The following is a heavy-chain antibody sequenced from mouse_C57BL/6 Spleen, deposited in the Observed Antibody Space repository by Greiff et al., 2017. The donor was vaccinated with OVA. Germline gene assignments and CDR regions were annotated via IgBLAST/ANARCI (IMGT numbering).Heavy chain of an antibody. D-gene: IGHD4-1*01. J-gene: IGHJ2*01. Sequence: EVNVVESGEGLVKPGGSLKLSCAASGFTFSSYAMSWVRQTPEKRLEWVAYISSGGDYIYYADTVKGRFTISRDNARNTLYLQMSSLKSEDTAMYYCTREARNWDYFDYWGQGTTLTVSS. CDR1: GFTFSSYA. CDR2: ISSGGDYI. CDR3: TREARNWDYFDY. V-gene: IGHV5-9-1*02.